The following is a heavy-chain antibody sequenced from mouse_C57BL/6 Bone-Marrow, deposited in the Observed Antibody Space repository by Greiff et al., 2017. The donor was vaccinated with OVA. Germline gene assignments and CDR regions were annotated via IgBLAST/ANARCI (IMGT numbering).Heavy chain of an antibody. J-gene: IGHJ2*01. Sequence: VQLQQPGAELVKPGASVKVSCKASGYTFTSYWMHWVKQRPGQGLEWIGRIHPSDSDTNYNQKFKGKATLTVDKSSSTAYMQLSSLTSEDSAVYYCAILYGNYGTDCDYWGQGTTLTVSS. CDR3: AILYGNYGTDCDY. D-gene: IGHD2-1*01. CDR1: GYTFTSYW. CDR2: IHPSDSDT. V-gene: IGHV1-74*01.